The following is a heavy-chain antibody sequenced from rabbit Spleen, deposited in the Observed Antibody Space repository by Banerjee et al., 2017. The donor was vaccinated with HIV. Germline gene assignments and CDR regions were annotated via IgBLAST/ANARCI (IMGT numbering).Heavy chain of an antibody. CDR3: ARDNYDDYSDYWGSYYFNL. V-gene: IGHV1S45*01. Sequence: QQQLEESGGGLVKPEGSLTLTCKASGFSFSSNYYICGLRPAPGGGLEWIACSYAGSSGSSYCAGRAKGRFTISKSSSATVPLQMTSLAAADTDTYFSARDNYDDYSDYWGSYYFNLWGPGTLVTVS. J-gene: IGHJ4*01. D-gene: IGHD2-1*01. CDR2: SYAGSSGSS. CDR1: GFSFSSNYY.